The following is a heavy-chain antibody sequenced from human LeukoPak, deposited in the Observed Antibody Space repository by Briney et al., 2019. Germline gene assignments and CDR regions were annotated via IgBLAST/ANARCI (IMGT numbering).Heavy chain of an antibody. Sequence: PSETLSLTCTVSEGLISSYYWSWILQPPGKGLEWLGYIYYNENTNTGSTKYNPSLKSRVTISVDTSKNQFSLKMTSVTAADTAIYYCARSFQVVADWLDPWGQGTLVTVSS. V-gene: IGHV4-59*01. CDR3: ARSFQVVADWLDP. CDR2: IYYNENTNTGST. D-gene: IGHD2-15*01. J-gene: IGHJ5*02. CDR1: EGLISSYY.